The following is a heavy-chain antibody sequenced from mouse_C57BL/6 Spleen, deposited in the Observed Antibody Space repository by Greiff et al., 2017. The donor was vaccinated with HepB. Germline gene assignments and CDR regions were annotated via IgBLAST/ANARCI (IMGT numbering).Heavy chain of an antibody. V-gene: IGHV14-4*01. J-gene: IGHJ3*01. Sequence: VHVKQSGAELVRPGASVKLSCTASGFNIKDDYMHWVKQRPEQGLEWIGWIDPENGDTEYASKFQGKATITADTSSNTAYLQLSSLTSEDTAVYYCTKLGPWFAYWGQGTLVTVSA. CDR2: IDPENGDT. CDR1: GFNIKDDY. CDR3: TKLGPWFAY. D-gene: IGHD4-1*01.